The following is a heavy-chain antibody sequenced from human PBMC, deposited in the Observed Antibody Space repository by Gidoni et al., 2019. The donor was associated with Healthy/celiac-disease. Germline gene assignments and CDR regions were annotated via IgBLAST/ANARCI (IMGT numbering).Heavy chain of an antibody. CDR3: SKGVNYYYYGMDV. CDR1: GFTFSSYA. CDR2: ISGSGGST. Sequence: EVQLLESGGGLVQPGGSLSLSCAASGFTFSSYAMSWVRPAPGKGLAWVSAISGSGGSTYYADSVKGRFTISRDNSKNTLYLQMNSLRAEDTAVYYCSKGVNYYYYGMDVWGQGTTVTVSS. J-gene: IGHJ6*02. V-gene: IGHV3-23*01. D-gene: IGHD2-21*01.